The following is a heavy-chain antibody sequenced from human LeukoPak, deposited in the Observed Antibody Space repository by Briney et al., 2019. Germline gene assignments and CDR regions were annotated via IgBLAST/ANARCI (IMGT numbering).Heavy chain of an antibody. D-gene: IGHD3-9*01. V-gene: IGHV3-30-3*01. J-gene: IGHJ6*02. CDR2: TSYDGSRS. Sequence: PGGSLGLSCEASGFTFRSYGMHWVRQAPGKGLEWVAVTSYDGSRSYYAESVKGRFTISRDNSKNTLYLQMNSLRAEDTAVYYSVFDWLLKWDVWGRGTTVTVSS. CDR3: VFDWLLKWDV. CDR1: GFTFRSYG.